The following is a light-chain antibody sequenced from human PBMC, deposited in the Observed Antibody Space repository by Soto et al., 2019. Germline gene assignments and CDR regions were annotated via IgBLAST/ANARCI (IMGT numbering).Light chain of an antibody. CDR3: QQRSSWPN. CDR2: DTS. Sequence: EIVLTQSPATLSLSPGERATLSCRASQSVNSYLAWYQQKCGQAPRLLIYDTSNRATGIPDRFSGSGSGTDFTLTISSLEPEDFAVYYYQQRSSWPNFGQGTRLEIK. V-gene: IGKV3-11*01. J-gene: IGKJ2*01. CDR1: QSVNSY.